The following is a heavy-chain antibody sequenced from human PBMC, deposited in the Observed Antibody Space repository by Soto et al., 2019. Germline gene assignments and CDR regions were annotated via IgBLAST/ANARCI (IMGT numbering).Heavy chain of an antibody. D-gene: IGHD5-18*01. V-gene: IGHV4-39*01. CDR3: ARRAMAKDYYYYYMDV. Sequence: SETLSLTCTVSGGSISSSSYYWGWIRQPPGKGLEWIGSIYYSGSTYYSPSLKSRVTISVDTSKNQFSLKLSSVTAADTAVYYCARRAMAKDYYYYYMDVWGKGTTVTVSS. CDR1: GGSISSSSYY. J-gene: IGHJ6*03. CDR2: IYYSGST.